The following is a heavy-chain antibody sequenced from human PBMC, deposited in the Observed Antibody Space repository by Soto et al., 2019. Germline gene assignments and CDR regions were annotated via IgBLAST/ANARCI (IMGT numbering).Heavy chain of an antibody. CDR1: GGSISSYY. V-gene: IGHV4-59*13. Sequence: SSETLSLTCTVSGGSISSYYWSWFRQPPGKGLEWIGYIYYSGNTNYNPSLRGRVTISLDTSKNQFSLKVNSVTAADTAVYYCATVVIPGTRHTDFDSRGQGVSVTVSS. CDR2: IYYSGNT. J-gene: IGHJ5*01. D-gene: IGHD2-21*01. CDR3: ATVVIPGTRHTDFDS.